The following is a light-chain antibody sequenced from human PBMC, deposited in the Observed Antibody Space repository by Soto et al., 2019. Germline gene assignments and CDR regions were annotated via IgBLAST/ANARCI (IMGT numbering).Light chain of an antibody. CDR3: AQYNSYWT. Sequence: ASVKNIVPSARRASQSISSWLAWYQQKPGKAPKLLIYKASSLESGVPSRFSGSRSGTEFTVLLSRHPRYTVAPNYDAQYNSYWTVGEGTKVDIK. V-gene: IGKV1-5*03. CDR1: QSISSW. J-gene: IGKJ1*01. CDR2: KAS.